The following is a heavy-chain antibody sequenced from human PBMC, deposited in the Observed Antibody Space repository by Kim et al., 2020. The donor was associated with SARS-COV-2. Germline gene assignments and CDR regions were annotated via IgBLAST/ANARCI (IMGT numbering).Heavy chain of an antibody. CDR1: GFTLTGYW. D-gene: IGHD6-19*01. J-gene: IGHJ4*02. V-gene: IGHV3-74*01. CDR2: ISGDGSST. Sequence: GGSLRLSCAASGFTLTGYWMHWVRQAPGKGLVWVSRISGDGSSTSYADSVKGRFTISRDNAKNTLYLQMNSLRVEATAVYYCARRAYSSGWWYFDYWGQG. CDR3: ARRAYSSGWWYFDY.